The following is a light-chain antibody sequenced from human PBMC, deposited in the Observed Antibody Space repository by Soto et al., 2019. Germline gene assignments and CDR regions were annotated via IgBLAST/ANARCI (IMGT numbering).Light chain of an antibody. CDR2: DVS. V-gene: IGLV2-14*01. CDR1: SSDVGGYNY. CDR3: SSYTISNTLV. Sequence: QSALTQPASVSGAPGQSITISCTGTSSDVGGYNYVSWYQQYPGKAPKLMIYDVSNRPSGVSNSFSGSNSGKTASLTISGLQAEDEADYYCSSYTISNTLVFGSGTKVTVL. J-gene: IGLJ1*01.